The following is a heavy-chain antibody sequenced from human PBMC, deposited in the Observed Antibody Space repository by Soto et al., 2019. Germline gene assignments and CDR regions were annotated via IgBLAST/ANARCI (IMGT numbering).Heavy chain of an antibody. Sequence: QVQLVQSGAEVRKPGSSVKVSCKASGGTFTTYDISWVRQAPGQGLEWMGGIIPLFDATKYAQKFQGRVTITAAKSTGTAYVELSRLRSEDTAMYYCARDRSSSCYNGTFYFASWGQGTLVTVSS. CDR3: ARDRSSSCYNGTFYFAS. D-gene: IGHD2-15*01. CDR1: GGTFTTYD. CDR2: IIPLFDAT. J-gene: IGHJ4*02. V-gene: IGHV1-69*06.